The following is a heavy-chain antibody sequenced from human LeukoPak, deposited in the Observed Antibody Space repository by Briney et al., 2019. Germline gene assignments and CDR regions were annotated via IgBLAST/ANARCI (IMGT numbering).Heavy chain of an antibody. CDR3: AKGKTNWITFDY. CDR1: GFTFDDYA. Sequence: GRSLILSCAASGFTFDDYAMHWVRQAPGKGLEWVSGISWDSGSIGYADSVKGRFTISRDNAKNSLYLQMNSLRAEDTALYYCAKGKTNWITFDYWGQGTLVTVSS. D-gene: IGHD1-20*01. V-gene: IGHV3-9*01. CDR2: ISWDSGSI. J-gene: IGHJ4*02.